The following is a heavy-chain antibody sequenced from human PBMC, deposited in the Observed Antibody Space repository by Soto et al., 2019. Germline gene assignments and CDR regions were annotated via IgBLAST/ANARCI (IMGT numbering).Heavy chain of an antibody. CDR2: IYYTGHT. CDR1: GVSINSGGYY. CDR3: ARGSQLERDALDI. V-gene: IGHV4-31*03. Sequence: QVQLQESGPGLVKPSQTLSLTCSVSGVSINSGGYYWSWIRHHPGKGLEWIGYIYYTGHTFYNASLKIRVAMSLDTSKNKFFLKLSSVTSADTAVYYCARGSQLERDALDIWGQGTMVTVSS. D-gene: IGHD1-1*01. J-gene: IGHJ3*02.